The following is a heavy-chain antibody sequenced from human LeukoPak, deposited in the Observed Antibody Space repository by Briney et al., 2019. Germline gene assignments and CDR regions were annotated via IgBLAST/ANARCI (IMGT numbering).Heavy chain of an antibody. D-gene: IGHD2-2*01. CDR2: ISSNGGST. CDR3: VKGQVVVPRGGYFDY. V-gene: IGHV3-64D*06. J-gene: IGHJ4*02. CDR1: GFTVRSNY. Sequence: GGSLRLSCAGSGFTVRSNYMNWVRQAPGKGLEYVSAISSNGGSTYYADSVKGRFTISRDNSKNTLYLQMSSLRAEDTAVYYCVKGQVVVPRGGYFDYWGQGTLVTVSS.